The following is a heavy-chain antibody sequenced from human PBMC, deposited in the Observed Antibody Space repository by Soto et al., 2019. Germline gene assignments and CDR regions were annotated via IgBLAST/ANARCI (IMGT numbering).Heavy chain of an antibody. J-gene: IGHJ4*02. CDR2: ISGSGGST. D-gene: IGHD2-2*01. V-gene: IGHV3-23*01. CDR3: AQVARGIGVVPAALN. CDR1: GHTFHNYA. Sequence: EVQLLESGGGLEQPGGSLRLSCVGSGHTFHNYAMTWVRQAPGKGLEWVSGISGSGGSTYYADSVRGRFTVSRDDSKKTLYLQLNTLRAEDTAVYYGAQVARGIGVVPAALNWGQGKLVTVSS.